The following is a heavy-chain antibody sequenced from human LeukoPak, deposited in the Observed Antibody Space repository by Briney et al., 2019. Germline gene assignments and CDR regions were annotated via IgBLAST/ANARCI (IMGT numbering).Heavy chain of an antibody. D-gene: IGHD5-24*01. CDR2: IIPILGIA. J-gene: IGHJ4*02. CDR3: ASANSQRWLQYDY. Sequence: GASVKVSCKASGYTFTSYAMNWVRQAPGQGLEWMGRIIPILGIANYAQKFQGRVTITADKSTSTAYMELSSLRSEDTAVYYCASANSQRWLQYDYWGQGTLVTVSS. V-gene: IGHV1-69*04. CDR1: GYTFTSYA.